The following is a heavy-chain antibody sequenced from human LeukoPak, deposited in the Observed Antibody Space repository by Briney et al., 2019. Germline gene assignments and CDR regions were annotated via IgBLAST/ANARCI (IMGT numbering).Heavy chain of an antibody. CDR3: AKDHHMITFGGVIANSYYFDY. J-gene: IGHJ4*02. Sequence: GGSLRLSCAASGFTFSSYGMHWVRQAPGKGLEWVAFIRYDGSNKYYADSVKGRFTISRDNSKNTLYLQMNSLRAEDTAVYYCAKDHHMITFGGVIANSYYFDYWGQGTLVTVSS. D-gene: IGHD3-16*02. CDR2: IRYDGSNK. CDR1: GFTFSSYG. V-gene: IGHV3-30*02.